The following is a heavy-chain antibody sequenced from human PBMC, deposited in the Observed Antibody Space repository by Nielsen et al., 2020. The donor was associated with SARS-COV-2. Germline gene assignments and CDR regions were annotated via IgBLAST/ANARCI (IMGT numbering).Heavy chain of an antibody. V-gene: IGHV3-21*01. CDR2: ISSSSSYI. Sequence: GESLKISCAASGFTFSSYSMNWVRQAPGKGLKWVSSISSSSSYIYYADSVKGRFTISRDNAKNSLYLQMNSLRAEDTAVYYCAIIWSGYTDAFDIWGQGTMVTVSS. CDR3: AIIWSGYTDAFDI. CDR1: GFTFSSYS. D-gene: IGHD3-3*01. J-gene: IGHJ3*02.